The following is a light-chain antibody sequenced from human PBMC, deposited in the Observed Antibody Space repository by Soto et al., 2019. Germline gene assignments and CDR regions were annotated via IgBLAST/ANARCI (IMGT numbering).Light chain of an antibody. CDR2: RNN. J-gene: IGLJ1*01. CDR3: AAWDDSLSGYV. CDR1: SSNIGSNY. Sequence: QSVLPQPPSASGTPGQRVTISCSGSSSNIGSNYVYWYQQLPGTAPKLLIYRNNQRPSVVPDRFSGSKSGTSASLAISGLRSEDEADYYCAAWDDSLSGYVFGTGTKVTVL. V-gene: IGLV1-47*01.